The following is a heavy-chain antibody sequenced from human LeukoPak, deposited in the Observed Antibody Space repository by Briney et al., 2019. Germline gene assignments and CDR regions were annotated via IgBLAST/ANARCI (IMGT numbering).Heavy chain of an antibody. CDR1: GYTFTGYY. V-gene: IGHV1-46*01. CDR3: ARDGDTAAAGTDPYYYYMDV. CDR2: INPSGGST. D-gene: IGHD6-13*01. J-gene: IGHJ6*03. Sequence: VASVKVSCKASGYTFTGYYMHWVRQAPGQGLEWMGIINPSGGSTSYAQKFQGRVTMTRDTSTSTVYMELSSLRSEDTAVYYCARDGDTAAAGTDPYYYYMDVWGKGTTVTVSS.